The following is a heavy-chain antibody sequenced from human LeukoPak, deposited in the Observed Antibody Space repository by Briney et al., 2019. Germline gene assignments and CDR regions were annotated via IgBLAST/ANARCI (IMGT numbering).Heavy chain of an antibody. Sequence: PLRSLRLSPAASLFTFSNCVMHWVLEAPGNGLGWVAVLWQDGKNGYYGDYVNCRFNISRDNSKNTLYLQMNSLRAEDTAVYYCARDRGSEDPIDCWGKGTLVTVSS. CDR1: LFTFSNCV. D-gene: IGHD2-15*01. V-gene: IGHV3-33*01. J-gene: IGHJ4*02. CDR3: ARDRGSEDPIDC. CDR2: LWQDGKNG.